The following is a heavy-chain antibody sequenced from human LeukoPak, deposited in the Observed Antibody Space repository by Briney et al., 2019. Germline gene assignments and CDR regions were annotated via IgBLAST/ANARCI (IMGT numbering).Heavy chain of an antibody. CDR3: ARGRMVVVAATRVGSRHWFDP. J-gene: IGHJ5*02. CDR2: INHSGST. Sequence: SETLSLTCAVYGGSFSGYYWSWIRQPPGKGPEWIGEINHSGSTNYNPSLKSRVTISVDTSKNQFSLKLSSVTAADTAVYYCARGRMVVVAATRVGSRHWFDPWGQGTLVTVSS. V-gene: IGHV4-34*01. D-gene: IGHD2-15*01. CDR1: GGSFSGYY.